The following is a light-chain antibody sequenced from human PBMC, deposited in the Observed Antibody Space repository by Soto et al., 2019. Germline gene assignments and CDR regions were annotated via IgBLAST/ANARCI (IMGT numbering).Light chain of an antibody. CDR1: SSAVGSYNL. CDR3: CSYAGSSTSLYV. J-gene: IGLJ1*01. V-gene: IGLV2-23*01. CDR2: EGS. Sequence: SALTQPASVSGSPGQSITISCTGTSSAVGSYNLVSWYQQHPGKAPKLMIYEGSKRPSGVSNRFSGSKSGNTASLTISGLQAEDEADYYCCSYAGSSTSLYVFGTGTKLTVL.